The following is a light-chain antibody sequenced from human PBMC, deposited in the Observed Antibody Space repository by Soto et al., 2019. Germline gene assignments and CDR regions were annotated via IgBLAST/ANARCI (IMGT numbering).Light chain of an antibody. CDR3: QQSYSTPPT. CDR1: QSISSY. J-gene: IGKJ4*01. Sequence: DIQMTQSPSSLSATVGDRVTITCRASQSISSYLNWYQQQPGKPPKLLIYAASNLQSGVPSRFSGSGSGTDFTLTITSLQPEDFATYYCQQSYSTPPTFGGGTKVEIK. CDR2: AAS. V-gene: IGKV1-39*01.